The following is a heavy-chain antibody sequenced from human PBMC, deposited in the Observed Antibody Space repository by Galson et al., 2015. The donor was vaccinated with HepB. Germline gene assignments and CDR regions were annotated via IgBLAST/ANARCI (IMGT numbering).Heavy chain of an antibody. CDR3: AKDISGSRNWFDP. V-gene: IGHV3-30*02. CDR1: GFTFSSYG. J-gene: IGHJ5*02. CDR2: IRYDGSNK. D-gene: IGHD1-26*01. Sequence: SLRLSCAASGFTFSSYGMHWVRQAPGKGLEWVAFIRYDGSNKYYADSVKGRFTISRDNSKNTLYLQMNSLRAEDTAVYYCAKDISGSRNWFDPWGQGTLVTVSS.